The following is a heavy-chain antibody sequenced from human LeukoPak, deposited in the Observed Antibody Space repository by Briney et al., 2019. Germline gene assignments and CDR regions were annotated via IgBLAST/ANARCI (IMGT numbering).Heavy chain of an antibody. V-gene: IGHV4-59*01. CDR2: IYYSGST. J-gene: IGHJ4*02. CDR3: ARGIAAAGPFDY. D-gene: IGHD6-13*01. Sequence: SETLSLTCTVSGGSISSYYWSWIRQPPGKGLEWIGYIYYSGSTNYNPSLKSRVTISVDTSKNQFSLNLNSVTAADTAVYYCARGIAAAGPFDYCGQGTLVTVSS. CDR1: GGSISSYY.